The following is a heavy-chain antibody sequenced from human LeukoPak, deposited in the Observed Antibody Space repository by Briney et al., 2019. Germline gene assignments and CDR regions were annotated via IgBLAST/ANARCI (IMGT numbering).Heavy chain of an antibody. D-gene: IGHD5-18*01. CDR1: GFTFGDYA. J-gene: IGHJ4*02. V-gene: IGHV3-49*03. CDR2: IRSKAYGGTT. Sequence: TGGSLRLSCTASGFTFGDYAMSWFRQAPGKGLEWVGFIRSKAYGGTTEYAASVKGRFTISRDDSKSIAYLQMNSLKTEDTAVYYCIRDRAAMVTPYYFDYWGQGTLVTVSS. CDR3: IRDRAAMVTPYYFDY.